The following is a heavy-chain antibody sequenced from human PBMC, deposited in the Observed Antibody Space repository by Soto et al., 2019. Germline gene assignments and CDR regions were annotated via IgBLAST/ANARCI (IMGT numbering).Heavy chain of an antibody. CDR1: GGSFSSYY. CDR3: ARTRYCSGGSCYSFDP. CDR2: IYYSGGT. Sequence: SETLSLTCTVSGGSFSSYYWSWIRQPPGKGLEWIGYIYYSGGTNYNPSLKSRVTISVDTSKNQFSLRLSSVTAADTAVYYCARTRYCSGGSCYSFDPWGLGTLVTVSS. J-gene: IGHJ5*02. D-gene: IGHD2-15*01. V-gene: IGHV4-59*08.